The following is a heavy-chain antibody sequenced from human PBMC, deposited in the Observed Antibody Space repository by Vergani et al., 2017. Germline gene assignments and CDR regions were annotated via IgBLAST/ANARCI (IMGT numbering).Heavy chain of an antibody. Sequence: EVQLLESGGGVVKPGGSLRLSCAASGFPLNNYAMTWVRQAPGKGLEWVAGINGSVGNTYYADSVKGRFTIARANSKDTVSLQMNSLRAEDTAVYYCATGGXCSGGRCYRHFEFWGQGTLVTVSS. CDR3: ATGGXCSGGRCYRHFEF. CDR1: GFPLNNYA. CDR2: INGSVGNT. D-gene: IGHD2-15*01. V-gene: IGHV3-23*01. J-gene: IGHJ4*02.